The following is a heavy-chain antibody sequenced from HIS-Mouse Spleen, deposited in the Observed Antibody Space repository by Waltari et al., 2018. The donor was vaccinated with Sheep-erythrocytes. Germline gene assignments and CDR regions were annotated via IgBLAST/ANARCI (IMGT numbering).Heavy chain of an antibody. V-gene: IGHV3-15*01. CDR2: IKSKTDCRTT. J-gene: IGHJ2*01. CDR1: GFTFSNAW. D-gene: IGHD3-16*01. Sequence: EVQLVESGGGLVKPGGSLRLSCAASGFTFSNAWMSWVRQAPGKGLEWVGRIKSKTDCRTTDYATPVKGRFTISRDDSKNTLYLQMNSLKTEDTAVYYCTTVYDWYFALWGRGTLVTVSS. CDR3: TTVYDWYFAL.